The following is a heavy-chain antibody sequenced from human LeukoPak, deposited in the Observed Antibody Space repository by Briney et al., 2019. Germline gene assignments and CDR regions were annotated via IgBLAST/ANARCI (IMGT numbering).Heavy chain of an antibody. D-gene: IGHD3-10*01. J-gene: IGHJ4*02. Sequence: PGGSLRLSCAASGFTFSSYAMSWVRQAPGKGLEWVSAISGSGGSTYYADSAKGRFTISRDNSKNTLYLQMNSLRAEDTAVYYCAHDRQVLLWFGELNYWGQGTLVTVSS. CDR2: ISGSGGST. CDR3: AHDRQVLLWFGELNY. CDR1: GFTFSSYA. V-gene: IGHV3-23*01.